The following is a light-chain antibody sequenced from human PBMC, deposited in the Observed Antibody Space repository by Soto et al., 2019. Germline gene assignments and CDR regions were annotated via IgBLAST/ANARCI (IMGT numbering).Light chain of an antibody. CDR2: DVS. Sequence: QSALTQPASVSGSPGQSITISCTGTSSEVGAYNYVSWYQQHPGKAPKLMIYDVSNRPSGVSNRFSGSKSGNTASLTISGLQAEDEADYYCSSYTTSTTLEVFGGGTKLTVL. CDR3: SSYTTSTTLEV. J-gene: IGLJ2*01. V-gene: IGLV2-14*01. CDR1: SSEVGAYNY.